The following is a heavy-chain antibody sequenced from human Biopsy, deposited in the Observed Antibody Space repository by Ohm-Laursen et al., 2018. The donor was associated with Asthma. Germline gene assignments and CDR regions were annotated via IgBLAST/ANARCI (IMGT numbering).Heavy chain of an antibody. CDR2: LIPVLGTP. Sequence: GSSVKVSRKASGDSFSIFTYSWVRQAPGQGLEWMGGLIPVLGTPDHAQMFEGRVTITADESTSTAYMELSSLSSEDTAVYYCARGYSGSDRIVYYYSGLEVWGQGTTVTVSS. CDR1: GDSFSIFT. V-gene: IGHV1-69*16. CDR3: ARGYSGSDRIVYYYSGLEV. D-gene: IGHD5-12*01. J-gene: IGHJ6*02.